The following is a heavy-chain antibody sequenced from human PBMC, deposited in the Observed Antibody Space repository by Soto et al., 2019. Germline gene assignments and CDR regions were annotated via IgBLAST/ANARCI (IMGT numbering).Heavy chain of an antibody. J-gene: IGHJ5*02. V-gene: IGHV1-2*04. D-gene: IGHD3-3*01. CDR1: GYTFTGYY. CDR3: ARGSSTIFGVVTPFDP. CDR2: INPNSGGT. Sequence: GASVKVSCKASGYTFTGYYMHWVRQAPGQGLEWMGWINPNSGGTNYAQKFQGWVTMTRDTSISTAYMELSRLRSDDTAVYYCARGSSTIFGVVTPFDPWGQGTLVTVSS.